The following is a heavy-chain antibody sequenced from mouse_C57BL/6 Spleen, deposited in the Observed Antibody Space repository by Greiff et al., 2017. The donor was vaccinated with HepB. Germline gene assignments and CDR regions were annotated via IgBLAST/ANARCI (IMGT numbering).Heavy chain of an antibody. J-gene: IGHJ2*01. V-gene: IGHV5-6*01. D-gene: IGHD1-1*01. Sequence: EVKLMESGGDLVKPGGSLKLSCAASGFTFSSYGMSWVRQTPDKRLEWVATISSGGSYTYYPDSVKGRFTISRDNAKNTLYLQMSSLKSEDTAMYYCARHQSITTVVNFDYWGQGTTLTVSS. CDR1: GFTFSSYG. CDR3: ARHQSITTVVNFDY. CDR2: ISSGGSYT.